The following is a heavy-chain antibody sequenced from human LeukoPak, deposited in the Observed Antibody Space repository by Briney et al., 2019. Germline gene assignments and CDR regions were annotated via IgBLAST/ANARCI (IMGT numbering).Heavy chain of an antibody. D-gene: IGHD5-24*01. CDR3: ARTKQRRDGDFDY. CDR2: IKQDGSEK. Sequence: GGSLRLSCAASGFTFSSYWMSWVRQAPGKGLEWVANIKQDGSEKYYADSVKGRFTISRDNAKNSLYLQMNSLRAEDTAVYYCARTKQRRDGDFDYWGQGTLVTVSS. V-gene: IGHV3-7*04. J-gene: IGHJ4*02. CDR1: GFTFSSYW.